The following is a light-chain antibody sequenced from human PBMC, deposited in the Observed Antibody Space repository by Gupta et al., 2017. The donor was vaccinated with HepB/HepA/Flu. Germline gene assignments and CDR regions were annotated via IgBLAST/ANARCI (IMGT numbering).Light chain of an antibody. Sequence: MTQTPSSLSASLGDRVTITCRASQSISTDLNWYQYKPGTAPKLLIFAASILQDGVPSRFSGSGSGTVFTLAISSLQPEDVATYYCQQSRSMPFTFGQGTTVDI. CDR1: QSISTD. CDR2: AAS. CDR3: QQSRSMPFT. V-gene: IGKV1-39*01. J-gene: IGKJ3*01.